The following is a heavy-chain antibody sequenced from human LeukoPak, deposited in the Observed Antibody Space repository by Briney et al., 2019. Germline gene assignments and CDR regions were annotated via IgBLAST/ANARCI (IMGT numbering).Heavy chain of an antibody. CDR2: ISGSVGVT. J-gene: IGHJ4*02. V-gene: IGHV3-23*01. CDR1: GFTFSSYV. Sequence: GGSLRLSCVASGFTFSSYVMIWVRQAPGKGLVWVSSISGSVGVTYHADSVKGRFTISRDNSKNTLYLQMNSLRAEDTAVYYCAKGAPYCGGDCYCDYWGQGTLVTVSS. D-gene: IGHD2-21*02. CDR3: AKGAPYCGGDCYCDY.